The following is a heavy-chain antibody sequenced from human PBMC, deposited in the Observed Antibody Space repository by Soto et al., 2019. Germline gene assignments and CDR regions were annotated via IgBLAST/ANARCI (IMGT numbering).Heavy chain of an antibody. D-gene: IGHD1-26*01. CDR3: ARYPVGAIYYYGMDV. J-gene: IGHJ6*02. Sequence: SVKVSCKASGGTFSSYAISWVRQAPGQGLEWMGGIIPIFGTANYAQKFQGRVTITADESTSTAYMELSSLRSEDTAVYYCARYPVGAIYYYGMDVWGQGTTVTVSS. CDR1: GGTFSSYA. V-gene: IGHV1-69*13. CDR2: IIPIFGTA.